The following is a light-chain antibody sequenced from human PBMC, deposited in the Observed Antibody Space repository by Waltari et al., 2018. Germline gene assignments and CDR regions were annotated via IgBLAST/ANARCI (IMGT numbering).Light chain of an antibody. V-gene: IGKV3-15*01. J-gene: IGKJ1*01. CDR1: RYVVTS. CDR3: LQYFNWPWT. CDR2: DAS. Sequence: EIVMTQSPATLSMSPGERATLSCRPSRYVVTSLAWYQKKPGQAPTLLIYDASARATGIPARFSGSGSGTEFTLTISSLQSEDFAIYYCLQYFNWPWTFGQGTKVEIK.